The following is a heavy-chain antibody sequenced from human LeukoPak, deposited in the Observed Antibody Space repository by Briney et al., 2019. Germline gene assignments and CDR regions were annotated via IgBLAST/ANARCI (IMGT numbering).Heavy chain of an antibody. D-gene: IGHD3-9*01. V-gene: IGHV1-24*01. J-gene: IGHJ4*02. CDR2: FDPEDGET. CDR1: GYTLTELS. CDR3: ATRGPVLRYFGWPHIPPYYFDY. Sequence: ASVKVSCKVSGYTLTELSMHWVRQAPGKGLEWMGGFDPEDGETIYAQKFQGRVTMTEDTSTDTAYMELSSLRSEDTAVYYCATRGPVLRYFGWPHIPPYYFDYWGQGTLVTVSS.